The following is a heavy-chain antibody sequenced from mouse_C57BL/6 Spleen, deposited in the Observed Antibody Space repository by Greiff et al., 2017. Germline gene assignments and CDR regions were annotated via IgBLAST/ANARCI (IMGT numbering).Heavy chain of an antibody. CDR1: GYTFTDHT. CDR3: ASRAIYYGNSVYFDY. J-gene: IGHJ2*01. V-gene: IGHV1-78*01. CDR2: IYPRDGST. Sequence: QVQLQQSDAELVKPGASVKISCKVSGYTFTDHTIHWMKQRPEQGLEWIGYIYPRDGSTKYNEKFKGKATLTADKSSSTAYMQLNSLTSEDSAVYFCASRAIYYGNSVYFDYWGQGTTLTVSS. D-gene: IGHD2-1*01.